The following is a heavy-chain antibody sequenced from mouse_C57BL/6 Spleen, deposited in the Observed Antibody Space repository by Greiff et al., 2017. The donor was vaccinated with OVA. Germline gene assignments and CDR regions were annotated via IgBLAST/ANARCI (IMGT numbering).Heavy chain of an antibody. Sequence: VQLQQSGPELVKPGASVKIPCKASGYTFTDYNMDWVKQSHGKSLEWIGDINPNNGGTIYNQKFKGKATLTVDKSSSTAYMELRSLTSEDTAVYYCARGGSNGNYFDYWGQGTTLTVSS. CDR3: ARGGSNGNYFDY. D-gene: IGHD2-5*01. V-gene: IGHV1-18*01. CDR1: GYTFTDYN. J-gene: IGHJ2*01. CDR2: INPNNGGT.